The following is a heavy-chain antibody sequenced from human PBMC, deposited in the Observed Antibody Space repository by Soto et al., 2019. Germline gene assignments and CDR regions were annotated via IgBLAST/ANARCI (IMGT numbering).Heavy chain of an antibody. CDR2: ISAYNGNT. J-gene: IGHJ6*02. D-gene: IGHD6-25*01. CDR1: GYTFTSYG. CDR3: EREADGMVV. Sequence: APVKVSCNASGYTFTSYGISWVRQAPGQGLEWMGWISAYNGNTNYAQKRQGRVTMTTDTSTSTAYMELRSLRSDDTAVYYCEREADGMVVWGQGTTVNVCS. V-gene: IGHV1-18*01.